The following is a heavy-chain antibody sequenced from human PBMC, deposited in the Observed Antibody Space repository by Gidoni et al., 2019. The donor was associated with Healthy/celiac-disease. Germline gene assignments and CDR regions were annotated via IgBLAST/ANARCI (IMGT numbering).Heavy chain of an antibody. CDR2: INPRGGST. Sequence: QVQLVQSGAEVKTPGASVKVSCKASGYTFTSYYMHWVRQAPGQGREWMGIINPRGGSTSYAQKIQGRVTMTTDTSTSTVYMELSSLRSEDTAVYYCARGLTRGLEDAFDSWGQGTMVIVSS. V-gene: IGHV1-46*01. J-gene: IGHJ3*02. D-gene: IGHD1-1*01. CDR1: GYTFTSYY. CDR3: ARGLTRGLEDAFDS.